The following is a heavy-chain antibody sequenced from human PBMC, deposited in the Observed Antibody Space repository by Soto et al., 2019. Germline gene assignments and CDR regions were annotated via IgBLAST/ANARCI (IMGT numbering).Heavy chain of an antibody. CDR2: ISDGSHYI. V-gene: IGHV3-21*01. CDR3: VSFDQLVIHY. J-gene: IGHJ4*02. D-gene: IGHD3-9*01. CDR1: GFSFXXXX. Sequence: EVHLVESXXXXVKPGGSLRLSCAASGFSFXXXXMSWVRQAPGKGLEWVSSISDGSHYIHYADSVKGRFTISRDNAKNSLFLQMDSLRAEDTAVYYCVSFDQLVIHYWGQGTLVAVSS.